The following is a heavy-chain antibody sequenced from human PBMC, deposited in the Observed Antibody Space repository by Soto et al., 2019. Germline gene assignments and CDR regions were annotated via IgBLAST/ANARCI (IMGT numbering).Heavy chain of an antibody. Sequence: QVQLQQWGAGLLKSSETLSLTCAVYGGSFSGYYWSWIRQPPGKGLEWIGEINHSGSTNYNPSLKSRVTTSVDTSKNQFSLKLSSVTAADTAVYYCARAFLGKLELGLGVLRWFDPWGQGTLVTVSS. J-gene: IGHJ5*02. CDR3: ARAFLGKLELGLGVLRWFDP. V-gene: IGHV4-34*01. D-gene: IGHD1-7*01. CDR2: INHSGST. CDR1: GGSFSGYY.